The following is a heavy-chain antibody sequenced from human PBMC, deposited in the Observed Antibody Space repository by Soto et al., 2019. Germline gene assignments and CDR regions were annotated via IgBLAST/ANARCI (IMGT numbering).Heavy chain of an antibody. Sequence: SVKVSCKASGGTFSSYTISWVRQAPGQGLEWMGRIIPILGIANYAQKFQGRVTITADKSTSTAYMELSSLRSEDTAVYYRAMYYYDSSGREYFQHWGQGTLVTVSS. J-gene: IGHJ1*01. CDR1: GGTFSSYT. CDR3: AMYYYDSSGREYFQH. V-gene: IGHV1-69*02. CDR2: IIPILGIA. D-gene: IGHD3-22*01.